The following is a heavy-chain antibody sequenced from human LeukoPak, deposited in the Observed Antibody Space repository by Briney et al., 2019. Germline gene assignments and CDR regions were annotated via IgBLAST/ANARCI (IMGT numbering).Heavy chain of an antibody. CDR3: ARDQYTRGFDY. D-gene: IGHD1-1*01. V-gene: IGHV4-39*07. J-gene: IGHJ4*02. CDR2: IYYSGST. CDR1: GFTFGDYA. Sequence: PGGSLRLSCTASGFTFGDYAMSWVRQAPGKGLEWIGSIYYSGSTYYNPSLKSRVTISVDTSKNQFSLKLSSVTAADTAVYYCARDQYTRGFDYWGQGTLVTVSS.